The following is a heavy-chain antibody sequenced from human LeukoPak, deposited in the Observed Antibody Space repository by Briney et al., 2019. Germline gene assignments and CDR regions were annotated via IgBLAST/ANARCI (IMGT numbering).Heavy chain of an antibody. CDR3: AGVPPVTIFGRGDWFDP. D-gene: IGHD3-3*01. CDR1: GYTFTGYY. V-gene: IGHV1-2*02. CDR2: INPNSGGT. Sequence: ASVKVSCKASGYTFTGYYMHWVRQAPGQGLEWMGWINPNSGGTNYAQKFQGRVTMTRDTSISTAYMELSRLRSDDPAVYYCAGVPPVTIFGRGDWFDPWGQGTLVTVSS. J-gene: IGHJ5*02.